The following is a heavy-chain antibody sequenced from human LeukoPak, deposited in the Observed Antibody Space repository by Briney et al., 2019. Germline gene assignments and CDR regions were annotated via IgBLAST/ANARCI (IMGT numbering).Heavy chain of an antibody. CDR1: GYTFTGYY. Sequence: GASVKVSCKASGYTFTGYYMHWGRQAPGQGLELMGWINPNSGGTNYAQKFQGRVTMTRDTSISIAYMELSRLRSDDTAVYYCARAANPRSWYVHWGQGTLVTVSS. CDR3: ARAANPRSWYVH. V-gene: IGHV1-2*02. CDR2: INPNSGGT. J-gene: IGHJ5*02.